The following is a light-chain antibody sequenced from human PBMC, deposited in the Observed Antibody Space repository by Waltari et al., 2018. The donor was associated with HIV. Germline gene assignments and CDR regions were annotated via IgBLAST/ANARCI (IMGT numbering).Light chain of an antibody. J-gene: IGLJ2*01. V-gene: IGLV2-8*01. CDR1: SSDIGGYNY. CDR3: ASYAPTNKFYVL. Sequence: QSALTQPPSASGSPGQSVTMSCTGTSSDIGGYNYVSWYQQHPGKAPKLIMTEVTKRPSGLPDRFSGSKSGNTASLTVSGLQAEDEAHYYCASYAPTNKFYVLFGGGTTLTVL. CDR2: EVT.